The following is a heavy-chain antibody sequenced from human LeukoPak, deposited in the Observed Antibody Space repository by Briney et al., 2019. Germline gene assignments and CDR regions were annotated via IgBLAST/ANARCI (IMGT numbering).Heavy chain of an antibody. D-gene: IGHD2-2*01. CDR2: FDPEDGET. Sequence: ASVKVSCKVSGYTLTELSMHWVRQAPGKWLEWMGGFDPEDGETIYAQKFQGRVTMTEDTSTDTAYMELNSLRSDDTAVYYCATDPGETVPAAKGPRGDYCYGMDVWGQGTTVTVSS. V-gene: IGHV1-24*01. CDR3: ATDPGETVPAAKGPRGDYCYGMDV. CDR1: GYTLTELS. J-gene: IGHJ6*02.